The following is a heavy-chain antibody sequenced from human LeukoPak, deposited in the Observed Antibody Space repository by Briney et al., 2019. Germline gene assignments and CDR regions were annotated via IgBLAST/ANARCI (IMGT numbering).Heavy chain of an antibody. CDR2: INHSGST. V-gene: IGHV4-34*01. CDR3: ASSSRTRTPARVFDY. CDR1: GGSFSGYY. J-gene: IGHJ4*02. Sequence: SETLSLTCAVYGGSFSGYYWSWIRQPPGKGLEWIGEINHSGSTNYNPSLKSRVTISVDTSKNQLSLKLSSVAAADTAVYYCASSSRTRTPARVFDYWGQGTLVTVSS. D-gene: IGHD2-2*01.